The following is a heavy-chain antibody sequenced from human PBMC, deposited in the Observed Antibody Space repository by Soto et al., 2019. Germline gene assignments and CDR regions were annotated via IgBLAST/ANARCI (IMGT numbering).Heavy chain of an antibody. Sequence: EVQLVQSGAEVKKPGEPLKISCKGSGYSFTSYWIAWLRQLPEKGLEWMGIIYPSHSDARYSPSFQGQVTFSVDKSVTSACLQWRSLQFSDPAKCFCARVYGPGSDSNNGFDTWGQGTLVTVSS. CDR1: GYSFTSYW. CDR2: IYPSHSDA. D-gene: IGHD3-10*01. CDR3: ARVYGPGSDSNNGFDT. V-gene: IGHV5-51*01. J-gene: IGHJ5*02.